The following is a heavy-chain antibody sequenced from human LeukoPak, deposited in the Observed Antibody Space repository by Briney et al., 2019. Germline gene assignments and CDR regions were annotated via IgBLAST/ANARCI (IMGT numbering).Heavy chain of an antibody. V-gene: IGHV1-69*05. Sequence: SVKVSCKTSGYTFNAYYIHWLRQAPGQGLEWMGRIIPIFGTANYAQKFQGRVTITTDESTSTAYMELSTLRSDDTAVYYCARERPPGDSSNWFLEGYFDIWGQGTLVTVSS. CDR2: IIPIFGTA. D-gene: IGHD6-13*01. CDR3: ARERPPGDSSNWFLEGYFDI. CDR1: GYTFNAYY. J-gene: IGHJ4*02.